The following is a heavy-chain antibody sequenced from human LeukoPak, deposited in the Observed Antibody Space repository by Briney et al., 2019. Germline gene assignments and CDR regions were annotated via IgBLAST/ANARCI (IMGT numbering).Heavy chain of an antibody. CDR2: MNPNSANT. V-gene: IGHV1-8*01. D-gene: IGHD1-26*01. CDR3: ARSGFATDSHFDY. Sequence: GASVKVSCEASGYTFTNYDINWVRQAPGQGPEWMGWMNPNSANTGYAQKFQGGVTMTRDTSITTAYLELSSLRSEDTAVYFCARSGFATDSHFDYWGQGTLVTVSS. J-gene: IGHJ4*02. CDR1: GYTFTNYD.